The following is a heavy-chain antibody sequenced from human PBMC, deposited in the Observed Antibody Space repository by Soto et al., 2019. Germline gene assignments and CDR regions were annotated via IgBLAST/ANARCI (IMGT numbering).Heavy chain of an antibody. Sequence: QITLNESGPTVVKPAETLTLTCTLSGFSLTTSGVGVAWIRQSPGKAPEWLALIYWDDDKRYSASLKSRLTITKDTSKNQVVLTIASVDPADTATYYCAHRILRTVFGLVTTTAIYFDFWGQGTPVVVSS. J-gene: IGHJ4*02. V-gene: IGHV2-5*02. CDR2: IYWDDDK. CDR3: AHRILRTVFGLVTTTAIYFDF. CDR1: GFSLTTSGVG. D-gene: IGHD3-3*01.